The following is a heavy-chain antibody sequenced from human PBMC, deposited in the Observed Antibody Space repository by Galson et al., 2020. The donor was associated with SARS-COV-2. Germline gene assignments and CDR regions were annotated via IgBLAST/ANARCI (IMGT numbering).Heavy chain of an antibody. CDR1: GGTFSSYA. CDR3: ASPSRRMVTLTINYYYYGMDV. CDR2: IIPIFGTA. J-gene: IGHJ6*02. D-gene: IGHD5-18*01. Sequence: SVKVSCKASGGTFSSYAISWVRQAPGQGLEWMGGIIPIFGTANYAQKFQGRVTITADESTSTAYMELSSLRSEDTAVYYCASPSRRMVTLTINYYYYGMDVWGQGTTVTVSS. V-gene: IGHV1-69*13.